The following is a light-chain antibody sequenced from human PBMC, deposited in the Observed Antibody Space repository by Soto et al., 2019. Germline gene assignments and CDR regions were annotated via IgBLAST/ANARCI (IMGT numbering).Light chain of an antibody. CDR3: QSYDYSLSGYV. V-gene: IGLV1-40*01. CDR1: SSNIGAGSD. Sequence: QLVLTQPPSVSGAPGQRVTISCTGSSSNIGAGSDVHWYQQLPGTVPKLLIFANIIRPSGVPDRFSASKSGTSASLAITGLQADDEADYYCQSYDYSLSGYVFGTGTKVTVL. CDR2: ANI. J-gene: IGLJ1*01.